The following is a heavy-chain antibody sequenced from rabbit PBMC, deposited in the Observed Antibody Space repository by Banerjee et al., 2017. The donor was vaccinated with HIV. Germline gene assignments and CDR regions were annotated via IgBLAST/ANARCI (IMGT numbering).Heavy chain of an antibody. CDR1: GFSFSSSYW. V-gene: IGHV1S40*01. CDR2: IYTASGST. Sequence: QSLEESGGDLAKPGASLTLTCTASGFSFSSSYWICWVRQAPGKGLEWIACIYTASGSTYYTSWAKGRFTISETSSTTVTLQMTSLTAADTATYFCARDLAAVTGWNFGLWGQGTLVTVS. D-gene: IGHD7-1*01. J-gene: IGHJ4*01. CDR3: ARDLAAVTGWNFGL.